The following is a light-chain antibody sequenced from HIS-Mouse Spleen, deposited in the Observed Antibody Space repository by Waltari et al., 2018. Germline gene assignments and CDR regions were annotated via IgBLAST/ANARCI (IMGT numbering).Light chain of an antibody. Sequence: SYELTQPPSVSVSPGQKARTTCPGDPLPKQSASLYQQKAGQAPVLVIYEDSKRPSGIPERFSGSSSGTMATLTISGAQVEDEADYYCYSTDSSGNHRVFGGGTKLTVL. V-gene: IGLV3-10*01. CDR3: YSTDSSGNHRV. CDR1: PLPKQS. J-gene: IGLJ2*01. CDR2: EDS.